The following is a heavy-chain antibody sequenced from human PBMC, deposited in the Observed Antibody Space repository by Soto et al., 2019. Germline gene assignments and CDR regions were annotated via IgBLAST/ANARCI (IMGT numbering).Heavy chain of an antibody. Sequence: QVQLVQSGAEVKKPGSSVKVSCKASGGTFSSYAISWVRQAPGQGLEWMGGIIPIFGTANYAQKFQGRVTITADESTSTAYMELSSLRSEDTAVYYCARDQGMYYYDSSGYLGYWGQGTLVTVSS. V-gene: IGHV1-69*12. D-gene: IGHD3-22*01. CDR2: IIPIFGTA. CDR1: GGTFSSYA. CDR3: ARDQGMYYYDSSGYLGY. J-gene: IGHJ4*02.